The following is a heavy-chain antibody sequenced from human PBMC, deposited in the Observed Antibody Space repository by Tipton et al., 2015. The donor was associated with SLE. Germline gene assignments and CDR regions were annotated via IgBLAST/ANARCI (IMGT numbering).Heavy chain of an antibody. CDR1: GGTFSNYV. Sequence: QSGAEVKKPGSSVNVSCKATGGTFSNYVITWLRQAPGQGPEWVGWINTNGGGTDYAKKFQGRVTMTRDTSINTVYMELSSLKSDDTAVYYCAREKAARLPSEFDYWGQGTLVTVSS. D-gene: IGHD6-6*01. J-gene: IGHJ4*02. CDR2: INTNGGGT. V-gene: IGHV1-2*02. CDR3: AREKAARLPSEFDY.